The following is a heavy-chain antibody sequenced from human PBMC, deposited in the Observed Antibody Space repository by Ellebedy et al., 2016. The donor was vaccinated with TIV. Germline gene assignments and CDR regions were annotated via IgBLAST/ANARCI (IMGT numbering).Heavy chain of an antibody. Sequence: GESLKIPCTASGFTFSNNSMNWVRQAPGKGLEWVSYISSSGTTIFYSDSVKGRFTISRDNDKISMYLQLNSLTAEDTAVYYCATGAYDIWGQGTMVMVSS. V-gene: IGHV3-48*04. CDR3: ATGAYDI. CDR2: ISSSGTTI. CDR1: GFTFSNNS. J-gene: IGHJ3*02.